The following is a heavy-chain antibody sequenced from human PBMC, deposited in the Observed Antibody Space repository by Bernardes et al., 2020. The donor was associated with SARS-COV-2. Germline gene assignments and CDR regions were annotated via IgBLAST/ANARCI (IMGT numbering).Heavy chain of an antibody. D-gene: IGHD6-19*01. J-gene: IGHJ3*02. CDR2: ISSNGGST. Sequence: GGSLRLSCAASGFTFSSYAMSWVRQAPGKGLEYVSAISSNGGSTYYADSVKGRFTISRDNSKNTLYLQMGSLRAEDMAVYYCARGSVADLTDAFDIWGQGTMVTVSS. CDR3: ARGSVADLTDAFDI. CDR1: GFTFSSYA. V-gene: IGHV3-64*02.